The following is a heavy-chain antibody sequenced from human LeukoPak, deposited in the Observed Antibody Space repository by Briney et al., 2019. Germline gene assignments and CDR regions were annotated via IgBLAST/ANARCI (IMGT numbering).Heavy chain of an antibody. J-gene: IGHJ5*02. D-gene: IGHD5-18*01. CDR2: INPNSGAT. Sequence: ASVKVSCKASGYTFTGYYIHWVRQAPGQGLEWMGWINPNSGATNYAQQFQGRVTMTRDTSISTAYMELSRLRSDDTAVYYCARDIVMVTYWFDPWGQGTLVTVSS. V-gene: IGHV1-2*02. CDR1: GYTFTGYY. CDR3: ARDIVMVTYWFDP.